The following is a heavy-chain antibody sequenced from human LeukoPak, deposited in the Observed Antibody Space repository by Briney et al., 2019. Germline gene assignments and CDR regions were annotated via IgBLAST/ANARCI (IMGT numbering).Heavy chain of an antibody. CDR3: ARHQRTVRGGYPGVHNWFDP. J-gene: IGHJ5*02. Sequence: PSQTLSLTCTVSGGSISSGGYYWSWIRQHPGKGLEWIGYIYYSGSTYYNPSLKSRVTISVDTSKNQFSLKLSSVTAADTAVYYCARHQRTVRGGYPGVHNWFDPWGQGTLVTVSS. V-gene: IGHV4-31*03. CDR1: GGSISSGGYY. CDR2: IYYSGST. D-gene: IGHD3-10*02.